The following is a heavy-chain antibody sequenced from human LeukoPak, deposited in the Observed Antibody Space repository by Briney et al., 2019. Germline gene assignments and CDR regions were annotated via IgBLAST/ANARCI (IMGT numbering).Heavy chain of an antibody. V-gene: IGHV4-31*03. CDR2: IYYSGRT. D-gene: IGHD4-17*01. CDR1: VGSICSGGYY. J-gene: IGHJ6*02. Sequence: SETLSLTCTVSVGSICSGGYYWRWIRQHPGKGLERLRSIYYSGRTYYIPSLTSRVPISEDPSTNQFSMKLTSLPAADTAVYFCASCGDYNRDYYYGMDVWGQGTTVTVSS. CDR3: ASCGDYNRDYYYGMDV.